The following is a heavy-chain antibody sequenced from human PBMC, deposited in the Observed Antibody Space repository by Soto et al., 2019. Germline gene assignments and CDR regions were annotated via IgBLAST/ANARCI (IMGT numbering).Heavy chain of an antibody. V-gene: IGHV3-23*01. D-gene: IGHD2-2*01. CDR1: GFTFSSYA. CDR2: ISGSGGST. CDR3: AKHLEKEGYCSSTSCPNWFDP. J-gene: IGHJ5*02. Sequence: EVQLLESGGGLVQPGGSLRLSCAASGFTFSSYAMSWVRQAPGKGLEWDSAISGSGGSTYYADSVKGRFTISIDNSKNTLYIQMNSMRSEDTAVYYCAKHLEKEGYCSSTSCPNWFDPWGQGTLVTVSS.